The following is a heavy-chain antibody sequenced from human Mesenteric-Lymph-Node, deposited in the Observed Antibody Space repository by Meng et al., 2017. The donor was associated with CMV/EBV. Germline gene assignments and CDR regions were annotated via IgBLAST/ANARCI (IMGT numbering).Heavy chain of an antibody. J-gene: IGHJ6*02. D-gene: IGHD5-24*01. CDR3: ARDLDGYNYVGNYYYGMDV. V-gene: IGHV1-3*02. CDR1: FTSYA. CDR2: SNAGNGNT. Sequence: FTSYAMHWVRQAPGERLEWMGWSNAGNGNTKYSQEFQGRVTITRDTSASTAYMELSSLRSEDTAVYYCARDLDGYNYVGNYYYGMDVWGQGTTVTVSS.